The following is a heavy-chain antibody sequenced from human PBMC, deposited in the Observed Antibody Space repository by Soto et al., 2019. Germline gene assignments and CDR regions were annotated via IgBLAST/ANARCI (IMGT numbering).Heavy chain of an antibody. CDR1: GYTFSNFW. Sequence: GESLKISCQCSGYTFSNFWIGWVRQLPGKGLEWMGIIYPSDHETRHSPSFHGKVTLSVDKSINTAYLQWNSLDASDSAFYFCARSPHSSPYFDYWGQGALVTVSS. D-gene: IGHD6-13*01. J-gene: IGHJ4*02. CDR2: IYPSDHET. CDR3: ARSPHSSPYFDY. V-gene: IGHV5-51*01.